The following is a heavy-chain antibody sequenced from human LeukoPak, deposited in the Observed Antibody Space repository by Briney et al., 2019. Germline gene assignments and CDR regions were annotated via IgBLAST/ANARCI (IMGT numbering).Heavy chain of an antibody. V-gene: IGHV5-10-1*01. CDR3: ARQEASDDAFDI. Sequence: GESLKISCKGSVYSFTSYWISWVRQMPGKSLEWMGRIDPSDSYTNYSPSFQGHVTISADKSISTAYLQWSSLKASDTAMYYCARQEASDDAFDIWGQGTMVTVSS. J-gene: IGHJ3*02. CDR2: IDPSDSYT. CDR1: VYSFTSYW.